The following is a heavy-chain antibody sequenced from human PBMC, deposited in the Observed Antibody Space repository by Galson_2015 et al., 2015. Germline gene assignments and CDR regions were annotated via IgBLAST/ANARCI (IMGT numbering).Heavy chain of an antibody. CDR2: ISSSRSYI. CDR1: GFTFSSYS. D-gene: IGHD3-16*01. Sequence: SLRLSCAASGFTFSSYSMNWVRQAPGKGLEWVSSISSSRSYIYYADSVKGRFTISRDNAKNSLYLQMNSLRAEDTAVYYCARFGGEYNFDYWGQGTLVTVSS. V-gene: IGHV3-21*01. J-gene: IGHJ4*02. CDR3: ARFGGEYNFDY.